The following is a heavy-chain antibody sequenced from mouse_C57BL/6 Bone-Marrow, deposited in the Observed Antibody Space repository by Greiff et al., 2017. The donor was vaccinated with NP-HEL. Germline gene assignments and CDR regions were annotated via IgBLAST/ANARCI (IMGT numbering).Heavy chain of an antibody. J-gene: IGHJ3*01. Sequence: VKLMESGPGLVQPSQSLSITCTVSGFSLTSYGVHWVRQSPGKGLEWLGVIWSGGSTDYNAAFISRLSISKDNSKSQVFFKMNSLQADDTAIYYCARNSQGGSSLWFAYWGQGTLVTVSA. CDR3: ARNSQGGSSLWFAY. D-gene: IGHD1-1*01. CDR1: GFSLTSYG. CDR2: IWSGGST. V-gene: IGHV2-2*01.